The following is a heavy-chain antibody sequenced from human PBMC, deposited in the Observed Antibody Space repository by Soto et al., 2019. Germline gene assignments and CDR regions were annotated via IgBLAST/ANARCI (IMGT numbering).Heavy chain of an antibody. J-gene: IGHJ6*02. V-gene: IGHV3-30-3*01. CDR3: ARGAREDIAVVVGVRPGEYGVDV. CDR2: ISYDGSNK. CDR1: GFTFRNYA. Sequence: QVQLVESGGGVVQPGRSLRLSCAASGFTFRNYAMHWVRQAPGKGLECVAVISYDGSNKFYRDYVKGRFTISRDNSKNTLYLQINSLRYEDTAVYYCARGAREDIAVVVGVRPGEYGVDVWGQGTTVTVSS. D-gene: IGHD2-15*01.